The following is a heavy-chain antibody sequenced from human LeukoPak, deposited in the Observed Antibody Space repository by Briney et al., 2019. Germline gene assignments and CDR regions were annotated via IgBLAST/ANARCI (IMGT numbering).Heavy chain of an antibody. D-gene: IGHD2-15*01. CDR3: ARVDIVVVVAATGAFDI. Sequence: GGSLRLSCAASGFTFSSYWMHWVRQAPGKGLEWVSVIYSGGSTYYADSVKGRFTISRDNSKNTLYLQMNSLRAEDTAVYYCARVDIVVVVAATGAFDIWGQGTKVTVSS. J-gene: IGHJ3*02. CDR2: IYSGGST. CDR1: GFTFSSYW. V-gene: IGHV3-66*01.